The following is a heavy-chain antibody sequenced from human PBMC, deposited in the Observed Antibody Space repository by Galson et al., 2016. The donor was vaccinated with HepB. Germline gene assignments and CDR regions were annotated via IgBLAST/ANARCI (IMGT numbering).Heavy chain of an antibody. D-gene: IGHD3-16*01. CDR1: GFSFSLPG. Sequence: SLRLSCAASGFSFSLPGMNWVRQAPGKGLEWISYISLGGSTIYYADSVKGRFTISRDDAKNSLYLQMSSLRAEDTAVYYCARDREMGVPLWGQGTLVTVSS. CDR3: ARDREMGVPL. V-gene: IGHV3-48*01. J-gene: IGHJ4*02. CDR2: ISLGGSTI.